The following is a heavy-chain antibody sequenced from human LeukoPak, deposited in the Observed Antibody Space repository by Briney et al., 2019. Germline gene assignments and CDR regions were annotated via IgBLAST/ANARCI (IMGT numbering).Heavy chain of an antibody. J-gene: IGHJ4*02. V-gene: IGHV4-61*02. CDR1: GGSISSGSYY. Sequence: PSQTLSLTCPVSGGSISSGSYYWSWIRQPAGKGLEWIGRIYTSGSTNYNPSLKSRVTISVDTSKNQFSLKLSSVTAADTAVYYCARGDGDDILTDPNGGFDYWGQGTLVTVSS. D-gene: IGHD3-9*01. CDR3: ARGDGDDILTDPNGGFDY. CDR2: IYTSGST.